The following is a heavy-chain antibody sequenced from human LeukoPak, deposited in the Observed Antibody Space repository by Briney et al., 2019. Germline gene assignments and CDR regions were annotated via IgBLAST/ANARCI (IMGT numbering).Heavy chain of an antibody. V-gene: IGHV4-61*02. CDR3: ARVAEYYDSSFDY. Sequence: SETLSPTCTVSGGSISSGSYYWSWIRQPAGKGLEWIGRIYTSGSTNYIPSLKSRVTISVDTSKNQFSPKLSSVTAADTAVYYCARVAEYYDSSFDYWGQGTLVTVSS. D-gene: IGHD3-22*01. J-gene: IGHJ4*02. CDR2: IYTSGST. CDR1: GGSISSGSYY.